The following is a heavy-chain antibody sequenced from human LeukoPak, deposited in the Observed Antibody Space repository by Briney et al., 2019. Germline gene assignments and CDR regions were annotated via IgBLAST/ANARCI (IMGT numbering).Heavy chain of an antibody. CDR3: AKKPAAAAPLDY. Sequence: DSVKGRFTISRDNSKNTLYLQMNSLRAEDTAVYYCAKKPAAAAPLDYWGQGTLVTVSS. V-gene: IGHV3-23*01. D-gene: IGHD6-13*01. J-gene: IGHJ4*02.